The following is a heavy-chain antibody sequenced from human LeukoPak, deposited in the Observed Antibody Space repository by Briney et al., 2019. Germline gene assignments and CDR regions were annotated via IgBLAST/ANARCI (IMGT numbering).Heavy chain of an antibody. CDR2: INSDGSST. V-gene: IGHV3-74*01. D-gene: IGHD2-2*02. CDR1: GFTFSSYW. Sequence: GGSLRLSCAASGFTFSSYWMHWVRQAPGKGLVWVSRINSDGSSTSYADSVKGRFTISRDNAKNTLYLQMNSLRAEDTAVYYCALSYCSSTSCYTRGAYYYYGMDVWGQGTTVTVSS. CDR3: ALSYCSSTSCYTRGAYYYYGMDV. J-gene: IGHJ6*02.